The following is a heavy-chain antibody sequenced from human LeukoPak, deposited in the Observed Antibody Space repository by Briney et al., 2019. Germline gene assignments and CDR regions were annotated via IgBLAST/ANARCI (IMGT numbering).Heavy chain of an antibody. Sequence: GGSLRLSCAAPGLTFDDYAMHWVRQAPGKGLEWVSLISGDGGSTYYADSVKGRFTISRDNSKNSLYLQMNSLRTEDTALYYRAKDRLLLWFGELLFWGQGTLVTVSS. D-gene: IGHD3-10*01. V-gene: IGHV3-43*02. CDR3: AKDRLLLWFGELLF. CDR1: GLTFDDYA. J-gene: IGHJ4*02. CDR2: ISGDGGST.